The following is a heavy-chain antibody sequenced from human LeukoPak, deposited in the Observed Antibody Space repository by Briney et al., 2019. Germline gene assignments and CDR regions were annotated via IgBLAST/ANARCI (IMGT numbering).Heavy chain of an antibody. J-gene: IGHJ4*02. CDR2: INHSGST. V-gene: IGHV4-34*01. D-gene: IGHD2-2*01. Sequence: SETLSLTCAVYGGSFSGYYWSWIRQPPGKGLEWIGEINHSGSTNYNPSLKSRVTISVDTSKNQFSLKLSSATAADTAVYYCASLNCSSTSCYYPGGDYWGQGTLVTVSS. CDR1: GGSFSGYY. CDR3: ASLNCSSTSCYYPGGDY.